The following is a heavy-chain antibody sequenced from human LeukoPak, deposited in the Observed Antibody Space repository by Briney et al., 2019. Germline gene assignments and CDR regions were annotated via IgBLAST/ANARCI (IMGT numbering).Heavy chain of an antibody. D-gene: IGHD3-3*01. CDR3: ARDTALEGDAFDI. CDR2: ISAYNGNT. J-gene: IGHJ3*02. CDR1: GYTFTSYG. V-gene: IGHV1-18*01. Sequence: ASVKVSCKASGYTFTSYGISWVRQAPGQGLEWMGWISAYNGNTNYAQKLQGRVTMTTDTSTSTAYVELRSLRSDDTAVYYCARDTALEGDAFDIWGQGTMVTVSS.